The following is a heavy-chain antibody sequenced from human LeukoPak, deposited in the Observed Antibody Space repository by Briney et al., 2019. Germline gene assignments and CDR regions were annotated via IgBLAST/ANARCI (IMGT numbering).Heavy chain of an antibody. J-gene: IGHJ4*02. V-gene: IGHV1-69*04. CDR3: ATDGSGLTSVTTIDS. Sequence: SVTVSFKASGGTFSSFAISWVRQAPGQGLEWMGRIIPILGIATYAQKFQGRLTITADKSMSTAYMELSSLRSEDTAVYYCATDGSGLTSVTTIDSWGQGTLVTVSS. CDR2: IIPILGIA. D-gene: IGHD4-17*01. CDR1: GGTFSSFA.